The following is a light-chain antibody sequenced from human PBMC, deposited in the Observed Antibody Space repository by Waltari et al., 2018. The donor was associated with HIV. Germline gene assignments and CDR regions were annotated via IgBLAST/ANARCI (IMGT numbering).Light chain of an antibody. CDR1: PGSVSTTYY. Sequence: QTVVTQEPSFSVSPGATVTLTCGLRPGSVSTTYYPSWSQQTPGQAPRTLIYNTDTRSSGVPDRFSGSIVGDKAVLTITGAQADDECDYYCALYMGSGVWVFGGGTTLTVL. CDR3: ALYMGSGVWV. J-gene: IGLJ3*02. CDR2: NTD. V-gene: IGLV8-61*01.